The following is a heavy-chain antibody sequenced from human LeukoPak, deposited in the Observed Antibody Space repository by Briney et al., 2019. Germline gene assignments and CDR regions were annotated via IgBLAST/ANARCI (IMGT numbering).Heavy chain of an antibody. CDR1: GGTFSSYV. V-gene: IGHV1-69*13. CDR3: ARAHYDSSGYYYGFFWFDP. D-gene: IGHD3-22*01. CDR2: IIPIFGTA. J-gene: IGHJ5*02. Sequence: SVKVSCRASGGTFSSYVISWVRQAPGQGLEWMGGIIPIFGTANYAQKFQGRVTITADESTSTAYMELSSLRSEDTAVYYCARAHYDSSGYYYGFFWFDPWGQGTLVTVSS.